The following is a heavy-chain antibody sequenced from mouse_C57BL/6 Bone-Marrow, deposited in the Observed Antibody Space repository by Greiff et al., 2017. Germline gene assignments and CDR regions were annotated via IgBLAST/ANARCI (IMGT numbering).Heavy chain of an antibody. V-gene: IGHV8-8*01. CDR3: ARILYYYGSSYGYFDV. CDR1: GFSLSTFGMG. CDR2: IWWDDDK. D-gene: IGHD1-1*01. J-gene: IGHJ1*03. Sequence: QVQLQQSGPGILQPSQTLSLTCSFSGFSLSTFGMGVGWIRQPSGKGLEWLAHIWWDDDKYYNPALKSRLTISKDTSKNHVFLKIANVDAADTATYYCARILYYYGSSYGYFDVWGTGTTVTVSS.